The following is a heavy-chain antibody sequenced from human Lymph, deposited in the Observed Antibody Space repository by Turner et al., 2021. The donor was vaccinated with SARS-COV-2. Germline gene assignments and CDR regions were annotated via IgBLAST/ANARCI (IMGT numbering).Heavy chain of an antibody. J-gene: IGHJ6*02. CDR2: KKRDGSEK. CDR1: GFTFSSYW. V-gene: IGHV3-7*03. D-gene: IGHD3-3*01. Sequence: EVQLVESGGGLVQPGGSLSLSCAASGFTFSSYWMNWVRQAPGEGLEWVANKKRDGSEKYYVDSVKGRFTISRDNTKDSLYLQMNSMRADDTDVYFCARVGVRFERSDGYHYYYAMDVWGQGTTVTVSS. CDR3: ARVGVRFERSDGYHYYYAMDV.